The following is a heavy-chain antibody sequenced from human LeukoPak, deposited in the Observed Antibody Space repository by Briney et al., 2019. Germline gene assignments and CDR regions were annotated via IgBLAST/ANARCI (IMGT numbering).Heavy chain of an antibody. CDR3: ARDGMPSGSYDRHYYYYYMDV. D-gene: IGHD1-26*01. V-gene: IGHV1-46*01. J-gene: IGHJ6*03. Sequence: ASVKVSCKASGYTFTSYYMHWVRQAPGQGLERMGIINPSGGSTSYAQKFQGRVTMTRDMSTSTVYMELSSLRSEDTAVYYCARDGMPSGSYDRHYYYYYMDVWGKGTTVTVSS. CDR1: GYTFTSYY. CDR2: INPSGGST.